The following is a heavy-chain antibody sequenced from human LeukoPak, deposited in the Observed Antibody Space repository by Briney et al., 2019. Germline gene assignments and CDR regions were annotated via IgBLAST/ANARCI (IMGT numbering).Heavy chain of an antibody. Sequence: PSETLSLTCAVYGGSFSGYYWSWIRQPPGKGLEWIGEINHSGSTNYNPSLKSRVTISVATSKNQFSLKLSSVTAADTAVYYCARGRPVWSGYYTIRGHYFDYWGQGTLVTVSS. CDR2: INHSGST. V-gene: IGHV4-34*01. J-gene: IGHJ4*02. D-gene: IGHD3-3*01. CDR1: GGSFSGYY. CDR3: ARGRPVWSGYYTIRGHYFDY.